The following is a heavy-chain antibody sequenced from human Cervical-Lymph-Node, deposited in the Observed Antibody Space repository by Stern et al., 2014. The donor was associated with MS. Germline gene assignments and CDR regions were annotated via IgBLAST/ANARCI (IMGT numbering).Heavy chain of an antibody. CDR1: GLTFSTSV. CDR2: LWNDGSKE. V-gene: IGHV3-33*01. J-gene: IGHJ3*02. CDR3: ATSTASDAFDI. D-gene: IGHD2/OR15-2a*01. Sequence: VQLVESGGGVVQPGGSLRLSCVASGLTFSTSVMHWGRQAPGKGLEWVAVLWNDGSKEHFTESVKGRFSTSRDTAKNTLHLQMSSLRAEDTAVYFCATSTASDAFDIWGQGTLVTVSS.